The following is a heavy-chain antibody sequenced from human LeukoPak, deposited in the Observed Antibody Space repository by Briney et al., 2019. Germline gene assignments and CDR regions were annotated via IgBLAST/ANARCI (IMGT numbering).Heavy chain of an antibody. CDR2: INPNSGGT. V-gene: IGHV1-2*02. Sequence: ASVKVSCKASGYTFAGYYMHWVRQAPGQGLEWMGWINPNSGGTNYAQKFQGRVTMTRDTSTSTVYMELSSLRSEDTAVYYCARESRTLGGGAFDIWGQGTMVTVSS. CDR1: GYTFAGYY. CDR3: ARESRTLGGGAFDI. D-gene: IGHD3-10*01. J-gene: IGHJ3*02.